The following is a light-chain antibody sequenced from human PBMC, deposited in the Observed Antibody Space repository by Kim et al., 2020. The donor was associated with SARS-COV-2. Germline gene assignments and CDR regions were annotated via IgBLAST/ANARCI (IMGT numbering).Light chain of an antibody. CDR1: SPTVGRNF. V-gene: IGLV1-47*01. J-gene: IGLJ3*02. CDR2: RDN. CDR3: TAWDDSLSGRV. Sequence: GYGTTISLSGTSPTVGRNFEYRYPPPPGTAPKLLIYRDNQRPSGVPDRFSGSKSGTSASLAISGLRSEDEADYYCTAWDDSLSGRVFGGGTQLTVL.